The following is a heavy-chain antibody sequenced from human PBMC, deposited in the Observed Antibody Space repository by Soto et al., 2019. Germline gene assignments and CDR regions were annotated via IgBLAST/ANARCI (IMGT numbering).Heavy chain of an antibody. CDR1: GCTLTELS. D-gene: IGHD3-3*01. CDR2: FDPEDGET. Sequence: ASVKVSCKVSGCTLTELSMHWVRQAPGKGLEWMGGFDPEDGETIYAQKFQGRVTMTEDTSTDTAYMELSSLRSEDTAVYYCATVFLEGVVINDAFDIWGQGTMVTVS. CDR3: ATVFLEGVVINDAFDI. V-gene: IGHV1-24*01. J-gene: IGHJ3*02.